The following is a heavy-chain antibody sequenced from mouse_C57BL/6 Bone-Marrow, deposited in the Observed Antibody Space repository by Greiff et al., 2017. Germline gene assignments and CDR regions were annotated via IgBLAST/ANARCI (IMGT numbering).Heavy chain of an antibody. CDR2: INPNNGGT. CDR3: ARDYYGSSWYFDY. D-gene: IGHD1-1*01. V-gene: IGHV1-26*01. J-gene: IGHJ2*01. CDR1: GSTFTDYY. Sequence: VQLQQSGPELVKPGASVKISCKASGSTFTDYYMNWVKQSHGKSLAWIGDINPNNGGTSYTQKLKGKATLTVEKSSSTAYMELRSLTSEDSAVYYCARDYYGSSWYFDYWGQGTILTVSS.